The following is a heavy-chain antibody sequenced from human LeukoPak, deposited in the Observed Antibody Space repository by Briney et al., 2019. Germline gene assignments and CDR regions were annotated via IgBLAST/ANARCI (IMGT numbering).Heavy chain of an antibody. CDR1: GFSFSSYW. Sequence: GGSLRLSCAASGFSFSSYWMSWGRQAPGKGLEWVANIKLDGTEKYYVDSVRGRFTISRDNAKNSVYLQMNSLRAEDTAVYYCTSGGRTRRAWGQGTLVTVSS. V-gene: IGHV3-7*01. D-gene: IGHD2-2*01. CDR3: TSGGRTRRA. CDR2: IKLDGTEK. J-gene: IGHJ4*02.